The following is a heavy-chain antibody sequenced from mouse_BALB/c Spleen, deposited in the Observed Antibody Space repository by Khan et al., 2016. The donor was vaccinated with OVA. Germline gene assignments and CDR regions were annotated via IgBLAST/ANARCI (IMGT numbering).Heavy chain of an antibody. CDR2: INPDSSTI. CDR1: GFAFSGYW. CDR3: ARLYYYGFFDC. D-gene: IGHD1-1*01. V-gene: IGHV4-1*02. J-gene: IGHJ2*01. Sequence: EVQLLESGGGLVQPGGSLKLSCAASGFAFSGYWMRWVRQAPGKGLEWIGEINPDSSTINYTPSLKDKFIISRDNANNTLFLQMSKVRYEDTALYYCARLYYYGFFDCLGQGTTLTVSS.